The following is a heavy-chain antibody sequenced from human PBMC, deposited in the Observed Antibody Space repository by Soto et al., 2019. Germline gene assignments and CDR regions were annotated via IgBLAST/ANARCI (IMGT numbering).Heavy chain of an antibody. Sequence: EVQLLESGGGLVQPGGSLRLSCAASGFTFSSYAMSWVRQAPGKGLEWVSAISGSGGSTYYADSVKGRFTISRDNSKNTLCLQMNSLRAEDTAVYYCAKGITIFGVVTRLQYYFDYWGQGTLVTVSS. J-gene: IGHJ4*02. D-gene: IGHD3-3*01. CDR1: GFTFSSYA. V-gene: IGHV3-23*01. CDR3: AKGITIFGVVTRLQYYFDY. CDR2: ISGSGGST.